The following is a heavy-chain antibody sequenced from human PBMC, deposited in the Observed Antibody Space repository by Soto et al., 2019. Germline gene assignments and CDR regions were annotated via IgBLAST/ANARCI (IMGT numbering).Heavy chain of an antibody. V-gene: IGHV3-74*01. CDR1: GFTFRSHW. CDR3: ASPYSSSIYAADY. Sequence: GGSLRLSCEASGFTFRSHWLHWVRQAPGKGLAWVSRISSDGSSTDYADSVKGRFIISRDNAKNTLYLQMNSLRAEDSAVYYCASPYSSSIYAADYWGQGTLVTVSS. CDR2: ISSDGSST. D-gene: IGHD6-13*01. J-gene: IGHJ4*02.